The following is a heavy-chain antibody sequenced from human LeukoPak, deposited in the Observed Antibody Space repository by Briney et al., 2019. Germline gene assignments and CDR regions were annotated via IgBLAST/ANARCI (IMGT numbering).Heavy chain of an antibody. CDR3: AREKKTEWTTGAFDM. V-gene: IGHV3-48*04. CDR2: IDTSSTAM. D-gene: IGHD3-3*01. CDR1: GLTFSKYS. Sequence: GGSLRLSCAASGLTFSKYSMTWVRQAPGKGLEWVSFIDTSSTAMYYTDSVKGRFTISRDNAKNSLYLQMNSLGAEDTAVYYCAREKKTEWTTGAFDMWGQGTMVIVSS. J-gene: IGHJ3*02.